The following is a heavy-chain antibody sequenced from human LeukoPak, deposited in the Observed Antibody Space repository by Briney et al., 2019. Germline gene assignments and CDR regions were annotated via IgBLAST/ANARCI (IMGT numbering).Heavy chain of an antibody. V-gene: IGHV3-48*03. CDR3: ATYYDSAGFDFDY. Sequence: PGGSLRLSCAASGFTFRSYEMNWVRQAPGKGLEWVSYISSSGSTMYYADSVKDRFTISRDNAKNSLYLQMNSPRAEDTAVYYCATYYDSAGFDFDYWGQGTLVTVSP. D-gene: IGHD3-22*01. CDR2: ISSSGSTM. J-gene: IGHJ4*02. CDR1: GFTFRSYE.